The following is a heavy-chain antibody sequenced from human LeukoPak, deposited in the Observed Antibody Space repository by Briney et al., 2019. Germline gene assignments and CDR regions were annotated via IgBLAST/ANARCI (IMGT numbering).Heavy chain of an antibody. Sequence: GGSLRLSCAAPGFTFSSYSMNWVRQAPGKGLEWVSSISSSSSYIYYADSVKGRFTISRDNAKNSLYLQMNGLRAEDTAVYYCARDGGYGSPFDYWGQGTLVTVSS. D-gene: IGHD3-10*01. J-gene: IGHJ4*02. CDR3: ARDGGYGSPFDY. V-gene: IGHV3-21*01. CDR2: ISSSSSYI. CDR1: GFTFSSYS.